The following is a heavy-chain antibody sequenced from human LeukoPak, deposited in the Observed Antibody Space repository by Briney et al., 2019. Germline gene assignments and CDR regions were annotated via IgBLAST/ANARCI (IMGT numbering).Heavy chain of an antibody. CDR1: GGSISSSSYY. V-gene: IGHV4-39*01. CDR2: IYYSGST. D-gene: IGHD2-2*01. CDR3: ARVNFVVVPAAKAKSYNWFDP. J-gene: IGHJ5*02. Sequence: PSETLSLTCTVSGGSISSSSYYWGWIRQPPGKGLEWIGGIYYSGSTYYNPSLKSRVTISVDTSKNQFSLKLSSVTAADTAVYYCARVNFVVVPAAKAKSYNWFDPWGQGTLVTVSS.